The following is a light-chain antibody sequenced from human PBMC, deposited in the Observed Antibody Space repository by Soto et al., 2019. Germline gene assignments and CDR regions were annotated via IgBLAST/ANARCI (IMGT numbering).Light chain of an antibody. J-gene: IGKJ1*01. CDR2: AAS. CDR1: QDIRND. V-gene: IGKV1-17*01. Sequence: DIQMTPSPSSLSASVGDTVTITCRASQDIRNDLGWYQQKPGKAPKRLIYAASSLQSGVPSRFSGSGSGTEFTLTISSLQPDDFATYYCQHYNSYSEAFGQGTKVDIK. CDR3: QHYNSYSEA.